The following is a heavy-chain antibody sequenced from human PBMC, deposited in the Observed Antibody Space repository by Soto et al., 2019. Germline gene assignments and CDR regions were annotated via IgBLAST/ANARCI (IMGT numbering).Heavy chain of an antibody. V-gene: IGHV1-69*12. CDR2: IIPMFDTP. D-gene: IGHD2-15*01. CDR3: ARSGGLDRDFNY. Sequence: QVQLVQSGAEVKKPGSSVKVSCKASGGTFSSDSFSWVRQAPGQGLEWMGGIIPMFDTPIYAQKFQDRVTITADESTSTAYMQLSSLRSGDTAVYYCARSGGLDRDFNYWDQGSLVTVSS. J-gene: IGHJ4*02. CDR1: GGTFSSDS.